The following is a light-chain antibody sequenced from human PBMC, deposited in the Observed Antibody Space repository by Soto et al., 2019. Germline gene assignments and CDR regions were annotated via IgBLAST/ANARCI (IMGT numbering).Light chain of an antibody. V-gene: IGLV2-14*01. CDR3: SSYTTSVTYV. CDR1: SSDVGAYNS. Sequence: SVLTQPASVSGSPGQSITISCTGTSSDVGAYNSVSWYQQHPGKAPKLIIYDVSTRPSGISDRFSGSKSGNTASLTFSGLQAEDESDYYCSSYTTSVTYVFGTGTKVTVL. J-gene: IGLJ1*01. CDR2: DVS.